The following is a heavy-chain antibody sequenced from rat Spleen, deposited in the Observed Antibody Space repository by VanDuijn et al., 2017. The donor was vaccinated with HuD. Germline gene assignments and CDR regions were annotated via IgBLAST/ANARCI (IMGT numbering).Heavy chain of an antibody. D-gene: IGHD3-6*01. CDR1: GFTFNHYW. CDR3: TRENWVLDV. V-gene: IGHV5-31*01. CDR2: ITHNDGNT. Sequence: EVRLVESGGGLVQPGRSLKLSCEASGFTFNHYWMTWIRQAPGKGLEWVASITHNDGNTYYPDSVMGRFTISRNNAKSTLYLQMNRLRSEDTATYYCTRENWVLDVWGQGTSVTVSS. J-gene: IGHJ4*01.